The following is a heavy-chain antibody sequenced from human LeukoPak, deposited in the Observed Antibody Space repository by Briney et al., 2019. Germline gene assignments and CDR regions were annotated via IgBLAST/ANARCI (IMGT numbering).Heavy chain of an antibody. Sequence: SETLSLTCAVYGGSLSGYYWSWIRQPPGKGLEWIGEINHSGSTNYNPSLKSRVTISVDMSKNQLSLKLSSMTAADTAVYYCARDRRRDLLHAFDIWGQGTMVTVSS. CDR1: GGSLSGYY. CDR3: ARDRRRDLLHAFDI. J-gene: IGHJ3*02. CDR2: INHSGST. V-gene: IGHV4-34*01. D-gene: IGHD1-26*01.